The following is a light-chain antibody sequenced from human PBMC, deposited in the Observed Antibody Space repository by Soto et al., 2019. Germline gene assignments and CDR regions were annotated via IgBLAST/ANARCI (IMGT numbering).Light chain of an antibody. V-gene: IGKV3-20*01. Sequence: EIVLTQSPGTLSLSAGERVTLSCRASQTVSSSYLAWYQQKPGQAPRLLIYGASSRATGIPDRFSGSGSGTDFTLTISRLEPEDFAMYYCQQYGSSPFTFGPGTKVNIK. J-gene: IGKJ3*01. CDR3: QQYGSSPFT. CDR1: QTVSSSY. CDR2: GAS.